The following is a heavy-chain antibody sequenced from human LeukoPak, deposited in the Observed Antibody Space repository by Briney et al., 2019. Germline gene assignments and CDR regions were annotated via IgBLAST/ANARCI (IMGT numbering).Heavy chain of an antibody. CDR3: AKDIAADGASYFDY. Sequence: GGSLRLSCAASEFIFSSYGMSWVRQAPGKGLEWVSSIRGSGGSTYYADSVKGRFTISRDNSKNTLYLQMNSLRAEDTAVYYCAKDIAADGASYFDYWGQGTLVTVSS. CDR1: EFIFSSYG. CDR2: IRGSGGST. J-gene: IGHJ4*02. V-gene: IGHV3-23*01. D-gene: IGHD6-13*01.